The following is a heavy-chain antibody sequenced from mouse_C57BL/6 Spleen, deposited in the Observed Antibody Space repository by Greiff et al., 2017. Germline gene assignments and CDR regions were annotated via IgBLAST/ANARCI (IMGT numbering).Heavy chain of an antibody. CDR2: IYPGDGDT. D-gene: IGHD1-1*01. CDR3: AIPCHYYGSSDYGMAY. V-gene: IGHV1-82*01. CDR1: GYAFSDYC. J-gene: IGHJ4*01. Sequence: QVQLQQSGPELVKPGASVTISCTASGYAFSDYCMNWVKQRPGEGLEWIGRIYPGDGDTNYNGKFKGKATLTADKSSSTAYMQLSSLTSEDSAVYFCAIPCHYYGSSDYGMAYWGQGTLVTVS.